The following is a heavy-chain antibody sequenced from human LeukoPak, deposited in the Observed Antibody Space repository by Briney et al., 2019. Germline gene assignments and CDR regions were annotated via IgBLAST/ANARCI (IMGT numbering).Heavy chain of an antibody. Sequence: SETLSLTCTVSGGSVSTGSYYGSWIRQPPGKGLKWIGYIYYSGSTNYNPSLKSRVTISVDTSKNQFSLKLSSVTAADTAVYYCARETTVSTSNYYYYYGMDVWGKGTTVTVSS. CDR2: IYYSGST. CDR3: ARETTVSTSNYYYYYGMDV. J-gene: IGHJ6*04. V-gene: IGHV4-61*01. CDR1: GGSVSTGSYY. D-gene: IGHD4-17*01.